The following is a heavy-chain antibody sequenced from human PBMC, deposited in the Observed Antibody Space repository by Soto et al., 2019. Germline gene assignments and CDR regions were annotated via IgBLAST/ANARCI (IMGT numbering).Heavy chain of an antibody. Sequence: SETLSLTCTVSGGSISSYYWSWIRQPPGKGQERIGYIYYSGSTNYNPSLKSRVTISVDTSKNQFSLKLSSVTAADTAVYYFARLRVVPAANRPDNWFDPWGQGTLVTVSS. CDR1: GGSISSYY. V-gene: IGHV4-59*08. CDR3: ARLRVVPAANRPDNWFDP. CDR2: IYYSGST. J-gene: IGHJ5*02. D-gene: IGHD2-2*01.